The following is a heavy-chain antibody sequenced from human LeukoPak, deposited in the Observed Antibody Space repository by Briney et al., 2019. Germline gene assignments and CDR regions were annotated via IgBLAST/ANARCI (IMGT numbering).Heavy chain of an antibody. J-gene: IGHJ3*02. CDR3: ARDFREWELGGRAFDI. D-gene: IGHD1-26*01. CDR1: GGSISSYY. CDR2: IYYSGST. Sequence: PSETLSLTCTVSGGSISSYYWSWIRQPPGKGLEWIGYIYYSGSTNYNPSLKSRVTISVDTSKNQFSLKLSSVTAADTAVYYCARDFREWELGGRAFDIWGQGTMVTVSS. V-gene: IGHV4-59*01.